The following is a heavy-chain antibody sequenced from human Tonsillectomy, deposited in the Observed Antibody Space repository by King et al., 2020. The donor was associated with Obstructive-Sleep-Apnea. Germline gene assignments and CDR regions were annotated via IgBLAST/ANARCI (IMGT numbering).Heavy chain of an antibody. CDR3: AITARGITMVRGVYSLDY. Sequence: VQLVESGGGLVQPGGSLRLSCAVSGFTFSSYAMNWVRQAPGKGLEWVSTISSSGGSTNYADSVKGRFTISRGNSKNTLYLQMNSLRAEDTAVYYCAITARGITMVRGVYSLDYWVQGTLVTVSS. V-gene: IGHV3-23*04. D-gene: IGHD3-10*01. CDR2: ISSSGGST. J-gene: IGHJ4*02. CDR1: GFTFSSYA.